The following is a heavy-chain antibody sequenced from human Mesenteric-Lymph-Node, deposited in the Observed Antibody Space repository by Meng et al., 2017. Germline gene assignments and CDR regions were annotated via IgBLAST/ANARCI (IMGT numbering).Heavy chain of an antibody. Sequence: GGSLKISCAASGFTFSNYAMSWVRQSPGKGLEWVSGIGGSGGSGYYADSVKGRFTISRDNSKNTLYLQMSSLSAEDTAVYYCARGYEVYDSSGYYFDYWGQGTLVTVSS. D-gene: IGHD3-22*01. CDR2: IGGSGGSG. CDR3: ARGYEVYDSSGYYFDY. J-gene: IGHJ4*02. CDR1: GFTFSNYA. V-gene: IGHV3-23*01.